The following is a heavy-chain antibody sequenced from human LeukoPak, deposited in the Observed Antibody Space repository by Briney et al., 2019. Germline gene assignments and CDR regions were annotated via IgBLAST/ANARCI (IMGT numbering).Heavy chain of an antibody. Sequence: PGGSLRLSCAASGFTFSSYAMSWVRQAPGKGLVWVSGINSDGSRTTYADSVRGRFTISRDNAKNTLYLQMNSLRAEDTAVFYCARAEFYYDRSGYYPRYYNYYYMDVWGKGTTVTVSS. CDR2: INSDGSRT. CDR3: ARAEFYYDRSGYYPRYYNYYYMDV. D-gene: IGHD3-22*01. CDR1: GFTFSSYA. J-gene: IGHJ6*03. V-gene: IGHV3-74*01.